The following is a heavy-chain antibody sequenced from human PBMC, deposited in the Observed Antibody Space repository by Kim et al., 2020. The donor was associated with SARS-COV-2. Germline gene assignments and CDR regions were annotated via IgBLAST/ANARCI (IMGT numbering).Heavy chain of an antibody. CDR2: ISEKGNT. CDR3: TGIIAVNEDSDY. J-gene: IGHJ4*01. D-gene: IGHD1-1*01. Sequence: GGSLRLSCSASGFTFSRYAMHWVRQAPGKTLTYVSGISEKGNTYYTASVKGRFTISRDNSKNTPYLQLSSLGAEDTAVYYCTGIIAVNEDSDYLGHGT. V-gene: IGHV3-64D*06. CDR1: GFTFSRYA.